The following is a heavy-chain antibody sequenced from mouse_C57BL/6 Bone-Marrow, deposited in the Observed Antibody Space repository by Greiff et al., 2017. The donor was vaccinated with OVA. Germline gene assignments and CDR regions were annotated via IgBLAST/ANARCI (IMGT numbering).Heavy chain of an antibody. CDR2: IYPGDGDT. CDR3: ARRPPLGYDEDPWFAY. Sequence: QVQLKQSGAELVKPGASVKISCKASGYAFSSYWMNWVKQRPGKGLEWIGQIYPGDGDTNYNGKFKGKATLTADKSSSTAYRQLSSLTSEDSAVYFGARRPPLGYDEDPWFAYWGQGTLVTVSA. D-gene: IGHD2-2*01. CDR1: GYAFSSYW. J-gene: IGHJ3*01. V-gene: IGHV1-80*01.